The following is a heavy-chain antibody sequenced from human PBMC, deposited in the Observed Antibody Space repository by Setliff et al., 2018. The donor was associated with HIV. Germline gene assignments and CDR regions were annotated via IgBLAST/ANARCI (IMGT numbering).Heavy chain of an antibody. CDR1: GVTFSSYT. CDR3: ARGHYGMDV. Sequence: LSLSCAASGVTFSSYTMNWVRQAPGKGLEWISYISSSGSSIYLANSVKGRFTISRDNAKNSVNLQMNSLRVEDTAVYYFARGHYGMDVWGQGTTVTVSS. V-gene: IGHV3-48*01. J-gene: IGHJ6*02. CDR2: ISSSGSSI.